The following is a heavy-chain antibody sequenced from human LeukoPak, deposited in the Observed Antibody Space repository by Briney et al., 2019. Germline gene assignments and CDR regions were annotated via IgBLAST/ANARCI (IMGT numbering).Heavy chain of an antibody. CDR3: ASQYYYSHMDV. V-gene: IGHV4-39*01. Sequence: PSETLSLTCTVSGGSISSSSYYWGWIRQPPGKGLEWIGSIYYSGTTYYNPSLKSRVTISVDTSKNQFSLKLNSVTATDTAVYYCASQYYYSHMDVWGSGTTVTVSS. CDR1: GGSISSSSYY. J-gene: IGHJ6*03. CDR2: IYYSGTT.